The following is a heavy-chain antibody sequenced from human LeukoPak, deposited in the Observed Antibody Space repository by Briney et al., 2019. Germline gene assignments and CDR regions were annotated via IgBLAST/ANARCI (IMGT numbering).Heavy chain of an antibody. Sequence: KPSETLSLTCTVSGGSISSYYWSWIRQPPGKGLEWIGYIYYSGSTNYNPFLKSRVTISVDTSKNQFSLKLSSVTAADTAVYYCARHLYRGTIFGRADAFDIWGQGTMVTVSS. CDR2: IYYSGST. J-gene: IGHJ3*02. CDR1: GGSISSYY. D-gene: IGHD3-3*01. V-gene: IGHV4-59*08. CDR3: ARHLYRGTIFGRADAFDI.